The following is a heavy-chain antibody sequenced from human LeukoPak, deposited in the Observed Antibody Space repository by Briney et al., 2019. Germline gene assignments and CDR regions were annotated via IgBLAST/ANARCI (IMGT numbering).Heavy chain of an antibody. Sequence: PSETLSLTCAVYGGSFSGYYWSWIRQPPGKGLEWIGEINHSGSTNYNPSLRSRVTISVDTSKNQFSLKLSSVTAADTAVYYCARAMVRGVPPSYWGQGTLVTVSS. V-gene: IGHV4-34*01. CDR1: GGSFSGYY. D-gene: IGHD3-10*01. J-gene: IGHJ4*02. CDR3: ARAMVRGVPPSY. CDR2: INHSGST.